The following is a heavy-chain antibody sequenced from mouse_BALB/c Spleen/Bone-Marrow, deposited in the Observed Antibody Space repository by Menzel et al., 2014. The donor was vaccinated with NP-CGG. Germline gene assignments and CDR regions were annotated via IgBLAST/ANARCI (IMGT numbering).Heavy chain of an antibody. D-gene: IGHD2-4*01. J-gene: IGHJ3*01. CDR3: ASPIYYDYPLFAY. CDR2: IWAGGST. CDR1: GFSLTSYG. V-gene: IGHV2-9*02. Sequence: VQGVESGPGLVAPSQSLSIPCTVSGFSLTSYGVHWVRQPPGKGLEWLGVIWAGGSTNYNSALMSRLSISKDNSKSQVFLKMNSLQTDDTAMYYCASPIYYDYPLFAYWGQGTLVTVSA.